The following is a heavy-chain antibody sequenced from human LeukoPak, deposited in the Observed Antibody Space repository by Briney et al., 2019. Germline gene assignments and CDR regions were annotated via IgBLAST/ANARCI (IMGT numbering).Heavy chain of an antibody. CDR3: ARSYYGSGSYQGY. CDR2: IYTSGST. D-gene: IGHD3-10*01. V-gene: IGHV4-61*09. CDR1: GGSISSGSYY. J-gene: IGHJ4*02. Sequence: SQTLSLTCTVSGGSISSGSYYWSWIRQPAGKGLEWIGHIYTSGSTNYNPSLKSRVTISVGTSENQLFLKLSSVTAADTAVYYCARSYYGSGSYQGYWGQGTLVTVSS.